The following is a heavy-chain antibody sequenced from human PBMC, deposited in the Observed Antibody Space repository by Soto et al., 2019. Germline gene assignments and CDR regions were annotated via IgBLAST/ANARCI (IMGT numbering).Heavy chain of an antibody. CDR2: IWYDGSNK. Sequence: QVQLVESGGGVVQPGRSLRLSCAASGFTFSSYGMHWVRQAPGKGLEWVAVIWYDGSNKYYADSVKGRFTISRDNSKNTLYLQMNSLRAEDTAVYYCARDGYCSGGSCYSVPVFDYWGQGTLVTDS. CDR1: GFTFSSYG. CDR3: ARDGYCSGGSCYSVPVFDY. D-gene: IGHD2-15*01. J-gene: IGHJ4*02. V-gene: IGHV3-33*01.